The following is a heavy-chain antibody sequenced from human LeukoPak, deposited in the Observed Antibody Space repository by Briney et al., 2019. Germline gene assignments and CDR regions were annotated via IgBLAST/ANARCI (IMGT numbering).Heavy chain of an antibody. J-gene: IGHJ2*01. CDR1: GGSISSGGYY. Sequence: PSETLSLTCTVSGGSISSGGYYWSWIRQHPGKGLEWIGYIYYSGSTYYNPSLKSRVTISVDTSKNQFSLKLSSVTAPDTAVYYCARDQGDPYGDWYFDLWGRGTLVTVSS. V-gene: IGHV4-31*03. CDR2: IYYSGST. CDR3: ARDQGDPYGDWYFDL. D-gene: IGHD4-17*01.